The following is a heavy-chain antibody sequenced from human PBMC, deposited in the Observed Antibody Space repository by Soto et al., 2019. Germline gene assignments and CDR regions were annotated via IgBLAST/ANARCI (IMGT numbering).Heavy chain of an antibody. CDR1: GGSFSGYY. V-gene: IGHV4-34*01. CDR3: ARDKITGHFDY. D-gene: IGHD2-8*02. J-gene: IGHJ4*02. Sequence: PSDTLSLTCAVYGGSFSGYYWTWIRQPPGTGLEWIGEINHSGSTNYNPSLKSRVTISVDTSKNQFSLKLTSVTAADTAVYYCARDKITGHFDYWGQGTLVTVSS. CDR2: INHSGST.